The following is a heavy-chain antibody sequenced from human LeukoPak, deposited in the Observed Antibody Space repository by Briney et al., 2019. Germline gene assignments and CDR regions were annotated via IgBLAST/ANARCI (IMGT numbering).Heavy chain of an antibody. D-gene: IGHD1-26*01. J-gene: IGHJ4*02. CDR1: GFIFSDYG. CDR2: ISGSGGST. V-gene: IGHV3-23*01. CDR3: AKGLRTGSYYVLEY. Sequence: GGSLRLSCAASGFIFSDYGVTWVRQAPGKGLEWVSSISGSGGSTFYPDSVKGRFTISRDNSKNTLYLQMNSLRAEDTAVYYCAKGLRTGSYYVLEYWGQGTLVTVSS.